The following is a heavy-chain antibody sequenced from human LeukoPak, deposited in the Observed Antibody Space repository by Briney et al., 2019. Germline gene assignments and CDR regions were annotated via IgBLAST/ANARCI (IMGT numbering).Heavy chain of an antibody. V-gene: IGHV1-18*01. CDR2: ISAYNGNT. J-gene: IGHJ3*02. Sequence: ASVKVSCKASGYTFTSYGISWVRQAPGQGLEWMGWISAYNGNTNYAQKLQGRVTITADESTSTAYMELSSLRSEDTAVYYCARDWHYYDSSGYDDAFDIWGQGTMVTVSS. CDR3: ARDWHYYDSSGYDDAFDI. D-gene: IGHD3-22*01. CDR1: GYTFTSYG.